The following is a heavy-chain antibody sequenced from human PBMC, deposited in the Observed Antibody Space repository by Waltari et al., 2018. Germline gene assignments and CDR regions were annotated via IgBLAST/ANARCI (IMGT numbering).Heavy chain of an antibody. CDR3: AKSPQLTTANWFDT. V-gene: IGHV1-69*04. D-gene: IGHD6-13*01. Sequence: QIQLIQSGAEVKEPGSSVKAPCKVSGGTFSSNAFSWVRQVPGQGLEWMGGILPLLGVKDYARRFQDRVMITADEVTKTAYMDLNSLTADDTAVYYCAKSPQLTTANWFDTWGQGMLVTVSS. CDR1: GGTFSSNA. J-gene: IGHJ5*02. CDR2: ILPLLGVK.